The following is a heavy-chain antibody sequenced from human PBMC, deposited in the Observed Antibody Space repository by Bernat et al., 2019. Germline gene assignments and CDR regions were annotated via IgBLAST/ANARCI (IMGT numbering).Heavy chain of an antibody. CDR1: GYTFSTYW. Sequence: EVQLVQSGAEVKKPGESLRISCQGSGYTFSTYWITWVRQVPGKGLEWMGRIDPSDSYTNYNPSFQGHVTISADRSISAAFLQWSSLKAADTAIYYCAGQRTTVSSIYWHFDLWGRGTLVTVSS. J-gene: IGHJ2*01. D-gene: IGHD3-3*02. CDR3: AGQRTTVSSIYWHFDL. CDR2: IDPSDSYT. V-gene: IGHV5-10-1*03.